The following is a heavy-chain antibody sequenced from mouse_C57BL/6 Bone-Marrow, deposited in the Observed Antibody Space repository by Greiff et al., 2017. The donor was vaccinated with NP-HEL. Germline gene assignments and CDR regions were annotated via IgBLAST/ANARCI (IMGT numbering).Heavy chain of an antibody. D-gene: IGHD2-12*01. J-gene: IGHJ4*01. CDR3: ARRYRGLYYYAMDY. Sequence: DVKLVESGGGLVKPGGSLKLSCAASGFTFSDYGMHWVRQAPEKGLEWVAYISSGSSTIYYADTVKGRFTISRDNAKNTLFLQMTSLTSENTAMYYCARRYRGLYYYAMDYWGQGTSVTVSS. CDR2: ISSGSSTI. V-gene: IGHV5-17*01. CDR1: GFTFSDYG.